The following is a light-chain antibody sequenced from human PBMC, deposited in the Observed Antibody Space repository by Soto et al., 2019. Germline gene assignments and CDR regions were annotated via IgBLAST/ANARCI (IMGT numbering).Light chain of an antibody. CDR3: CSYAGNNIFV. J-gene: IGLJ1*01. V-gene: IGLV2-23*02. CDR1: SSDVGRYNY. CDR2: EVS. Sequence: QSALTQSASVSGSPGQSITISCTGTSSDVGRYNYVSWYQQHPGKAPKLMISEVSNRPSGVSIRFSGSKSGNTASMTISGLQAEDEANYYCCSYAGNNIFVFGTGTKLTVL.